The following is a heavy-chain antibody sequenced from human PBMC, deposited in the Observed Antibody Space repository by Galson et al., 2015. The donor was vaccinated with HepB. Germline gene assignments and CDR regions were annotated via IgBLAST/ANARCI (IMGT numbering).Heavy chain of an antibody. CDR3: ARHFTGDYGDF. V-gene: IGHV1-46*01. J-gene: IGHJ4*02. CDR1: GYTFTSYY. CDR2: INPSGGST. Sequence: SVKVSCKASGYTFTSYYMHWVRQAPGQGLEWMGIINPSGGSTSYAQKFQGRVTMTRDKSISTAYLQWSSLRASDTAIYYCARHFTGDYGDFWGQGTLVTVSS. D-gene: IGHD1-14*01.